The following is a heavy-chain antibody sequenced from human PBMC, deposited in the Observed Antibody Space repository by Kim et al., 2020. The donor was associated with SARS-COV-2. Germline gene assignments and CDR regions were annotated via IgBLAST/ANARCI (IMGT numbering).Heavy chain of an antibody. Sequence: ASVKVSCKASGYTFTSYGISWVRQAPGQGLEWMGWISAYNGNTNYAQKLQGRVTMTTDTSTSTAYMELRSLRSDDTAVYYCARDEWADYGDYAGYYGMDVWGQGTTVTVSS. CDR2: ISAYNGNT. D-gene: IGHD4-17*01. CDR3: ARDEWADYGDYAGYYGMDV. J-gene: IGHJ6*02. CDR1: GYTFTSYG. V-gene: IGHV1-18*04.